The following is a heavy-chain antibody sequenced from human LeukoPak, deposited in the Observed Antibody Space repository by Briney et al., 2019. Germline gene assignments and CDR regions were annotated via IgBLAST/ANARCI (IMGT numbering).Heavy chain of an antibody. CDR2: IYSGGST. J-gene: IGHJ2*01. CDR1: GFTVSSNY. CDR3: ARDFNPWATAVADANWYFDL. V-gene: IGHV3-53*05. Sequence: GGSLRLSCAASGFTVSSNYMSWVRQAPGKGLEWVSVIYSGGSTYYADSVKGRFTISRDNSKNTLYLQMGSLRAEDMAVYYCARDFNPWATAVADANWYFDLWGRGTLVTASS. D-gene: IGHD6-19*01.